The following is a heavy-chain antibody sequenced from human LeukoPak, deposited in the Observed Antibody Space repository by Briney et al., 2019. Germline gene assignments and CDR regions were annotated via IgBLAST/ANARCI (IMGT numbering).Heavy chain of an antibody. CDR1: GFTFSSYA. D-gene: IGHD6-6*01. J-gene: IGHJ4*02. CDR3: AKDLALGIAARLH. Sequence: GGSLRLSCAASGFTFSSYAMSWVRQAPGKGLEWVSAISGSGGSTYYADSVKGRFTISRDNSKNTLYLQMNSLRAEDMAVYYCAKDLALGIAARLHWGQGTLVTVSS. CDR2: ISGSGGST. V-gene: IGHV3-23*01.